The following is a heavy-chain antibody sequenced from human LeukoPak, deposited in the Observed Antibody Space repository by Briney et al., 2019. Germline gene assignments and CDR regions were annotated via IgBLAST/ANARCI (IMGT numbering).Heavy chain of an antibody. Sequence: PGGSLRLSCAASGFSFSVYWMHWVRQAPGKGPVWVSRIKTDGSITDYADFVNGRFTIYRDNAKNTLYLQMNSLRAEDTAVYYCVRDEPGYSYGSGYYYGYMGVWGKGTTVTVSS. CDR3: VRDEPGYSYGSGYYYGYMGV. V-gene: IGHV3-74*01. D-gene: IGHD5-18*01. J-gene: IGHJ6*03. CDR1: GFSFSVYW. CDR2: IKTDGSIT.